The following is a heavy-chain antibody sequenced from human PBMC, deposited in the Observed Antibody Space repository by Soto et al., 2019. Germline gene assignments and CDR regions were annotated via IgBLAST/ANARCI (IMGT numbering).Heavy chain of an antibody. V-gene: IGHV3-30-3*01. CDR2: ISHDGNNK. D-gene: IGHD3-22*01. Sequence: PGGSLRLSCAASGFTFSNYVIHWVRQAPGQGLEWVALISHDGNNKQYGDSVTGRFTISRDNSKNTLSLQMDTLRAEDTAVYYCAREDESSGYAGTFHHWGQGTQVTVS. CDR1: GFTFSNYV. J-gene: IGHJ1*01. CDR3: AREDESSGYAGTFHH.